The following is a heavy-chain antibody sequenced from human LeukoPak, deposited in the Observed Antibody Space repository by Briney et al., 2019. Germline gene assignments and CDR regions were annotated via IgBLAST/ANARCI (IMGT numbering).Heavy chain of an antibody. V-gene: IGHV4-59*08. Sequence: PSETLSLTCTVSGGSISSYYWSWIRQPPGKGLEWIGYIYYSGNTNYNPSLKSRVTISVDTSKNQFSLRLSSVTAADTAVYYCARRPARWSRFDYWGQGSLVTVSS. D-gene: IGHD4-23*01. J-gene: IGHJ4*02. CDR2: IYYSGNT. CDR1: GGSISSYY. CDR3: ARRPARWSRFDY.